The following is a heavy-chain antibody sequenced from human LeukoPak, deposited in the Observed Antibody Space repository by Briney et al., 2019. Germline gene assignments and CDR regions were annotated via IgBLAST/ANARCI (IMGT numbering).Heavy chain of an antibody. CDR2: IYYSGST. D-gene: IGHD3-22*01. CDR1: GYSISSGYY. V-gene: IGHV4-61*01. Sequence: PSETLSLTCTVSGYSISSGYYWGWIRQPPGKGLEWIGYIYYSGSTNYNPSLKSRVTISVDTSKNQFSLKLSSVTAADTAVYYCARGRYYYDSSGYYLRDAAFDIWGQGTMVTVSS. J-gene: IGHJ3*02. CDR3: ARGRYYYDSSGYYLRDAAFDI.